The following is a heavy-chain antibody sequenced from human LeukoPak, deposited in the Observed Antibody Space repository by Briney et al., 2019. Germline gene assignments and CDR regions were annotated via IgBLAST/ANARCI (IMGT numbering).Heavy chain of an antibody. CDR2: ISAYNGNT. CDR3: AREIGSGSYYGY. V-gene: IGHV1-18*01. J-gene: IGHJ4*02. D-gene: IGHD3-10*01. Sequence: ASVKVSCKASGYTFTSYGISWVRQASGQGLECMGWISAYNGNTNYAQKLQGRVTMTTDTSTSTAYMELRSLRSDDTAVYYCAREIGSGSYYGYWGQGTLVTVSS. CDR1: GYTFTSYG.